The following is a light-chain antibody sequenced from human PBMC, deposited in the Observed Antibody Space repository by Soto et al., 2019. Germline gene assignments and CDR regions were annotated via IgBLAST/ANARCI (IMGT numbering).Light chain of an antibody. CDR3: CSYAPTRNSYV. Sequence: VLTQPASVSGSPGQSITISCTGTSSDVGSYNLVSWYQHHPGTAPKPIIYEVTKRPSGVSNRFSASKSGNTASLTISGLQAEDDADYYCCSYAPTRNSYVFGSGTKV. V-gene: IGLV2-23*02. CDR2: EVT. J-gene: IGLJ1*01. CDR1: SSDVGSYNL.